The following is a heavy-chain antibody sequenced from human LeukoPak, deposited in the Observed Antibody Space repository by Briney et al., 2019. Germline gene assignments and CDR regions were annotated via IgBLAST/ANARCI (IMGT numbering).Heavy chain of an antibody. J-gene: IGHJ4*02. Sequence: GGSLRLSCAASGFTFSSYRMNWVRHAPGKGLEWLSAINGNGDYTVYADSATGRFTISRDNSKNTLYLQMNSLRADDTAVYYCAKPPLGKLYFDHWGQGTLVTVSS. CDR3: AKPPLGKLYFDH. D-gene: IGHD3-16*01. CDR1: GFTFSSYR. CDR2: INGNGDYT. V-gene: IGHV3-23*01.